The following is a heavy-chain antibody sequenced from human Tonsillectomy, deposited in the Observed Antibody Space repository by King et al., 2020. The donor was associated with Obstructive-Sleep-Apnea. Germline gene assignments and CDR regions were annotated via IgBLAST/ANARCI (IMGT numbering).Heavy chain of an antibody. J-gene: IGHJ2*01. Sequence: MQLQESGPGLVKPSETLSLTCTVSGGSISSYYWSWIRQPPGKGLEWIGYIYYSGSTNYNPSLKSRVTISVDTSKNQFSLKLSSVTAADTAVYYCARDQGTMTTVPPYWYFDLWGRGPLVTVSS. D-gene: IGHD4-17*01. V-gene: IGHV4-59*01. CDR2: IYYSGST. CDR3: ARDQGTMTTVPPYWYFDL. CDR1: GGSISSYY.